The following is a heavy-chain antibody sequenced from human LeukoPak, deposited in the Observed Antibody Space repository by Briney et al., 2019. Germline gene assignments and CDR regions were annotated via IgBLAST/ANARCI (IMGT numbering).Heavy chain of an antibody. J-gene: IGHJ6*04. V-gene: IGHV3-7*01. D-gene: IGHD2-15*01. CDR1: GFTFSTHW. Sequence: PGGSLRFSCAASGFTFSTHWMSGVRQAPGKGPEWVANIKQDGTDKYYVDSVKGRFTISRDNAKNSLYLQMNSLRAEDTAVYYCARQEYCSGNCFYNMDVWGKGTTVTVSS. CDR2: IKQDGTDK. CDR3: ARQEYCSGNCFYNMDV.